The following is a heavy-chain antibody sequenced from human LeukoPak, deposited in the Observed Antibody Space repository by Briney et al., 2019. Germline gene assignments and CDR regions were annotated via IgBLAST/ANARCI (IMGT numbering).Heavy chain of an antibody. CDR3: VRGAGGDI. J-gene: IGHJ4*02. D-gene: IGHD2-21*02. CDR1: GFTFSSYW. Sequence: GGSLRLSCAASGFTFSSYWMHWVRQAPGKGLVWVSHTHSDGSSTTYADSVKGRVTISRDNSKNTLYLQMNSLRAEDTAVYYCVRGAGGDIWGQGTLVTVSS. V-gene: IGHV3-74*03. CDR2: THSDGSST.